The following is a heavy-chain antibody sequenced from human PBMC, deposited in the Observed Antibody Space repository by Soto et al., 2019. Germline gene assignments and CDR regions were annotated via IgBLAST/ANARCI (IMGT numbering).Heavy chain of an antibody. D-gene: IGHD3-3*02. J-gene: IGHJ4*02. CDR2: IYSGGTT. Sequence: GGSLRLSCAASGFTVNRNYMTWVRQAPGKGLEWVSVIYSGGTTYYADSVRGRFTISRHNSKNTLYLQMDSLRAEDTAVYYCARDDPLAYLDNWGQGTLVTVSS. CDR3: ARDDPLAYLDN. V-gene: IGHV3-53*04. CDR1: GFTVNRNY.